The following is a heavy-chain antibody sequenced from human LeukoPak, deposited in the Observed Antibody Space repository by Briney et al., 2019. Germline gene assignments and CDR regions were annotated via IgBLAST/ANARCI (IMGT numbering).Heavy chain of an antibody. J-gene: IGHJ4*02. D-gene: IGHD5-18*01. CDR2: IIPIFGTA. CDR3: ARAGAWIQLIDY. V-gene: IGHV1-69*13. Sequence: ASVKVSCKASGGTFSSYAISWVRQAPGQGLEWMGGIIPIFGTANYAQKFQGRVTITADESTSTAYMELRSLRSDDTAVYYCARAGAWIQLIDYWGQGTLVTVSS. CDR1: GGTFSSYA.